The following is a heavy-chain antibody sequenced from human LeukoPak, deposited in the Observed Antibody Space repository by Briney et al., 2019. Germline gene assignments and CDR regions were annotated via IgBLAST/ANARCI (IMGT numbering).Heavy chain of an antibody. J-gene: IGHJ4*02. CDR3: AKGFLYDILTGLDY. D-gene: IGHD3-9*01. Sequence: GRSLRLSCAASGFTFSSYGMHWVRQAPGKGLEWVAVISYDGSKKYYADSVKGRFTFSRDNSQNTVSLQMNSLRAEDTAVYYCAKGFLYDILTGLDYWGQGTLVTVSS. V-gene: IGHV3-30*18. CDR1: GFTFSSYG. CDR2: ISYDGSKK.